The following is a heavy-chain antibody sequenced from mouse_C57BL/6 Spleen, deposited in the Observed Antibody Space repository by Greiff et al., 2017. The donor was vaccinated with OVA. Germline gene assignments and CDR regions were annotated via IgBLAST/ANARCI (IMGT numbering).Heavy chain of an antibody. Sequence: VKLLESGAELARPGASVKLSCKASGYTFTSYGISWVKQRTGQGLEWIGEIYPRSGNTYYNEKFKGKATLTADKSSSTAYMELRSLTSEDSAVYFCARVGQFAYWGQGTLVTVSA. CDR2: IYPRSGNT. V-gene: IGHV1-81*01. CDR1: GYTFTSYG. J-gene: IGHJ3*01. CDR3: ARVGQFAY.